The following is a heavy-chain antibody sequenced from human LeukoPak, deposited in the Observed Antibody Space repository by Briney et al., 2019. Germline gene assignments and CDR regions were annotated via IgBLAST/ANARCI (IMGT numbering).Heavy chain of an antibody. V-gene: IGHV4-61*02. D-gene: IGHD3-16*01. CDR3: ARHVPYYDPDSPAWGMDV. CDR2: IYTTGST. CDR1: GGSISSGTYY. J-gene: IGHJ6*04. Sequence: SETLSPTCTVAGGSISSGTYYWSWIRQPAGKGLEWIGRIYTTGSTNYNPSLKSRVTISVDTSKSQFSLRLSSVTAADTAVYYCARHVPYYDPDSPAWGMDVWAKGTTVTVSS.